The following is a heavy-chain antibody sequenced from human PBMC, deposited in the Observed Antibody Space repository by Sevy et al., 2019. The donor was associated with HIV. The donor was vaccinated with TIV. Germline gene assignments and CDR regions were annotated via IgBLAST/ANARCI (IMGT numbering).Heavy chain of an antibody. D-gene: IGHD3-22*01. CDR2: IWYDGSNK. V-gene: IGHV3-33*01. J-gene: IGHJ4*02. Sequence: GGSLRLSCAASGFTFSKYGMHWVRQAPGKGLEWVALIWYDGSNKYYADSVKGRFIISRDNSKNTLYLQMNSLRADDTAVYYWVRGAGYYDSSGANCDYWGQGTLVTVSS. CDR1: GFTFSKYG. CDR3: VRGAGYYDSSGANCDY.